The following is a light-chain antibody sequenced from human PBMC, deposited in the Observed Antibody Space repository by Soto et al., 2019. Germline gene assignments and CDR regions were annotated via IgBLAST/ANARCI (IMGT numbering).Light chain of an antibody. V-gene: IGKV1-9*01. J-gene: IGKJ4*01. CDR2: AAS. CDR1: QDISSY. Sequence: IQLTQYKYSLSTSIGDRVTITCRASQDISSYLGWYQQKPGKAPKLLIYAASTLQRGVPSRFSGSGSGTDFTLTIISLQPEDFAAYYCQDLTTLLTRFGGGAKV. CDR3: QDLTTLLTR.